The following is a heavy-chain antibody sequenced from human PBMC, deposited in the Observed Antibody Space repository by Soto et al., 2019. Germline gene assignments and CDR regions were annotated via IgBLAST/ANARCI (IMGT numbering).Heavy chain of an antibody. CDR1: GFTVSSND. CDR3: ARGIAAAGALYDY. Sequence: PGGSLRLSCAASGFTVSSNDMSWVRQAPGKGLEWVSVIYSGGSTYYADSVKGRFTISRDNSKNTLYLQMNSLRAEDTAVYYCARGIAAAGALYDYWGQGTLLTVSS. V-gene: IGHV3-53*01. CDR2: IYSGGST. J-gene: IGHJ4*02. D-gene: IGHD6-13*01.